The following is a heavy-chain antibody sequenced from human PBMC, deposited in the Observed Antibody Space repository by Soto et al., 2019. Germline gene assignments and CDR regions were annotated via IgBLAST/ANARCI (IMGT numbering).Heavy chain of an antibody. Sequence: PGGSLRLSCAASGFTFSSYSMNWVRQAPGKGLEWVSSISSSSSYIYYADSVKGRFTISRDNANNSLYLQMNSLRAEDTAVYYCARYSRDGYNYVDYWGQGTLVTVSS. CDR3: ARYSRDGYNYVDY. D-gene: IGHD1-26*01. CDR1: GFTFSSYS. J-gene: IGHJ4*02. V-gene: IGHV3-21*01. CDR2: ISSSSSYI.